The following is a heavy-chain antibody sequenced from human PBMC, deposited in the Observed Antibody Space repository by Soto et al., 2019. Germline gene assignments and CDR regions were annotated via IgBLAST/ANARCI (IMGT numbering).Heavy chain of an antibody. V-gene: IGHV6-1*01. J-gene: IGHJ5*01. Sequence: SQTLSLTCVISGDSVSSNDAAWNWIRQSPLRGLEWLGRTYYRSKWYSVTAVSVKGRATNKPDTSKNQFSLQLNSVTPDDTAVYYCARLIGNSWLDSWGQGTLVTVSS. CDR2: TYYRSKWYS. CDR3: ARLIGNSWLDS. D-gene: IGHD2-8*01. CDR1: GDSVSSNDAA.